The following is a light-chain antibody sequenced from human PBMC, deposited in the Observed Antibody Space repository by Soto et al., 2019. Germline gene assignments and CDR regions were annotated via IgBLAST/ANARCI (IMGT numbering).Light chain of an antibody. V-gene: IGKV1-5*01. CDR3: QQYNSYSLWT. Sequence: ILMPQSPSTLSATVGDSVPITCLASQSISSWLAWYQQKPGKAPKLLIYDASSLESGVPSRFSGSGSGTEFTLTISSLQPDDFATYYCQQYNSYSLWTFGQGTKVDI. J-gene: IGKJ1*01. CDR1: QSISSW. CDR2: DAS.